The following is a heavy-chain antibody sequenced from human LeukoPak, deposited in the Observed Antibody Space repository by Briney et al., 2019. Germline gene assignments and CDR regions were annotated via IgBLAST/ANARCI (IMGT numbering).Heavy chain of an antibody. J-gene: IGHJ4*02. D-gene: IGHD6-19*01. CDR2: MKQDGSEE. CDR3: ADSSGYY. Sequence: PGGSLRLSCAASGFNFSSYWMSWVRQAPGTGLEWVAHMKQDGSEEYYVDSVKGRFTISRDNAKSSLYLQMNSLRAEDTAVYYCADSSGYYWGQGTLVTVSS. CDR1: GFNFSSYW. V-gene: IGHV3-7*01.